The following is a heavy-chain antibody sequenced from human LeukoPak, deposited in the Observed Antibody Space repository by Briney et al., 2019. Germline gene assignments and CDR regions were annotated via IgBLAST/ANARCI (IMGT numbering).Heavy chain of an antibody. Sequence: SETLSLTCTVPGGSISSYYWSWIRQPPGKGLEWIAYISDIGSINYNPSLKSRVTISVDTSKNQFSLKLSSVTAADTAVYYCASRGGPARPDYYGMDVWGQGTTVTVSS. CDR2: ISDIGSI. J-gene: IGHJ6*02. CDR1: GGSISSYY. D-gene: IGHD6-6*01. CDR3: ASRGGPARPDYYGMDV. V-gene: IGHV4-59*12.